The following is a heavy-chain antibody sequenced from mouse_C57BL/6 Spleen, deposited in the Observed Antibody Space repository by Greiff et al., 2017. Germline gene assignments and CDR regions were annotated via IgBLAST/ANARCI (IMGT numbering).Heavy chain of an antibody. CDR2: IDPENGDT. J-gene: IGHJ3*01. V-gene: IGHV14-4*01. CDR1: GFNIKDDY. Sequence: VQLQQSGAELVRPGASVKLSCTASGFNIKDDYMHWVKQRPEQGLAWIGWIDPENGDTEYASKFQGKATITADTSSNTAYLQLSSLTSEDTAVYYCGPRGYDYDAAWFAYWGQGTLVTVSA. D-gene: IGHD2-4*01. CDR3: GPRGYDYDAAWFAY.